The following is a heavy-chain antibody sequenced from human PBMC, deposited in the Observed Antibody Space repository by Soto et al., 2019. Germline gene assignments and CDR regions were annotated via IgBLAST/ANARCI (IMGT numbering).Heavy chain of an antibody. Sequence: EVQLVESGGALVQPGGSLRLSCAGSGFIFSAYWMSWVRHAPGKGLEWVAMINRGASGTHYVDSVKGRFTISRDNAKNSMSLKIDSLRVEDTAVYNCAILARAEIQTAAYWGQGTLVAVSS. J-gene: IGHJ4*02. CDR2: INRGASGT. CDR1: GFIFSAYW. V-gene: IGHV3-7*01. CDR3: AILARAEIQTAAY. D-gene: IGHD2-15*01.